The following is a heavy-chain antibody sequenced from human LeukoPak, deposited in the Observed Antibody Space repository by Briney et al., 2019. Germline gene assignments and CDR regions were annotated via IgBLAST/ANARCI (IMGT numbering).Heavy chain of an antibody. D-gene: IGHD2-8*02. CDR1: GFTFSDYY. Sequence: GGSLRLSCAASGFTFSDYYMSWIRKAPGRGLELVSYISGSRTYTNYADSVKGRFSISRDNAKNSVYLQMNSLRAEDTAIYYCARDRLVAIPSFQPMDVWGQGTTVTVSS. CDR2: ISGSRTYT. CDR3: ARDRLVAIPSFQPMDV. V-gene: IGHV3-11*05. J-gene: IGHJ6*02.